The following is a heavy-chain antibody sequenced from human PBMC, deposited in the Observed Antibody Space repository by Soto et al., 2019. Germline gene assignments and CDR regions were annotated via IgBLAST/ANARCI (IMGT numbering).Heavy chain of an antibody. CDR3: AIGVITATF. Sequence: EVQLVESGGGLDQPGGSLRLSCGVSGFTFSSYWMHWVRQVPGKGLVWVSRINSDGSSASYADSVQGRFTISRDNAKNTLYLRMNSLRTEDTAVYYCAIGVITATFWGQGTLVTVSS. D-gene: IGHD3-16*01. J-gene: IGHJ4*02. CDR2: INSDGSSA. V-gene: IGHV3-74*01. CDR1: GFTFSSYW.